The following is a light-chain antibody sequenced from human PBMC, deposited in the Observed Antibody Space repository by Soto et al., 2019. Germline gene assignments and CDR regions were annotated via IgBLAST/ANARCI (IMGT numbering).Light chain of an antibody. CDR3: QQRNIWQR. Sequence: EIVLTQSPATLSLSPGERATLSCRASQSVSSYLAWYQQKPGQAPRLLIYDASNRATGIPARFSGSGSGTDFTLTINSLEPEDKAVYFYQQRNIWQRFGQVTKWESK. CDR1: QSVSSY. V-gene: IGKV3-11*01. CDR2: DAS. J-gene: IGKJ2*03.